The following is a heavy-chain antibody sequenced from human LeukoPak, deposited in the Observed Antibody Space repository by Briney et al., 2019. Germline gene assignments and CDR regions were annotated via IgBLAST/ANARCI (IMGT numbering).Heavy chain of an antibody. D-gene: IGHD1-26*01. CDR3: AKDRGWELRYFDY. Sequence: GGSLRLSCAASGFTFSSYGMNWVRQAPGKGLEWVSAISGSGGGTYYADSVKGRFTIARDNSKNTLYLQMNSLRAEDTAVYCCAKDRGWELRYFDYWGQGTLVAVSS. J-gene: IGHJ4*02. CDR2: ISGSGGGT. CDR1: GFTFSSYG. V-gene: IGHV3-23*01.